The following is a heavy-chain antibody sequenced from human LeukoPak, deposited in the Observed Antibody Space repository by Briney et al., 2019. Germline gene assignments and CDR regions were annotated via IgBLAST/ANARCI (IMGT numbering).Heavy chain of an antibody. CDR2: TYHSGST. D-gene: IGHD6-6*01. CDR3: ARSIAARPVYYFDY. Sequence: PSQTLSLTCTVSGGSISSGGYYWSWIRQPPGKGLEWIGYTYHSGSTYYNPSLKSRVTISVDRSKNQFSLKLSSVTAADTAVYYCARSIAARPVYYFDYWGQGTLVTVSS. J-gene: IGHJ4*02. CDR1: GGSISSGGYY. V-gene: IGHV4-30-2*01.